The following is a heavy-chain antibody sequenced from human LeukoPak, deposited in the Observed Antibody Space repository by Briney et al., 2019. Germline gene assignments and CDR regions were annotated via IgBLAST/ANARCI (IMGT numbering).Heavy chain of an antibody. J-gene: IGHJ6*02. CDR3: ARDQVPDYDFWSGYLSSYGMDV. CDR2: IYSGGST. D-gene: IGHD3-3*01. V-gene: IGHV3-53*01. Sequence: GGSLRLSCAASGFTVSSNYMSWVRQAPGKGVEWVSVIYSGGSTYYADSVKGRFTISRDNSKNTLYLQMNSLRAEDTAVYYCARDQVPDYDFWSGYLSSYGMDVWGQGTTVTVSS. CDR1: GFTVSSNY.